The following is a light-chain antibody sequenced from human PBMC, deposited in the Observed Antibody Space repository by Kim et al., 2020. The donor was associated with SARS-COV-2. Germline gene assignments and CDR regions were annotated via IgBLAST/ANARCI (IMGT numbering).Light chain of an antibody. J-gene: IGKJ4*01. Sequence: SSEGVRVTITCRASQSISSWLAWYQQKPGKAPKLLIYKASSLESGVPSRFSGSGSGTEFTLTISSLQPDDFATYYCQQYNSYPLTFGGGTKVDIK. CDR2: KAS. CDR1: QSISSW. V-gene: IGKV1-5*03. CDR3: QQYNSYPLT.